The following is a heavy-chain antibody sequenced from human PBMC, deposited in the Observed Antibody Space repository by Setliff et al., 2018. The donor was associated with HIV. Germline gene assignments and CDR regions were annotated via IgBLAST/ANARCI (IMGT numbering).Heavy chain of an antibody. D-gene: IGHD1-1*01. Sequence: GGSLRLSCAASGFTLSTYTMNWVRQAPGKGLEWISSISSNIIYIYYAGSVRGRFTISRDNAKNSLYLQMNSLRVEDTAVYYCARTSTTTGTTLNWFDPWGQGTLVTVSS. CDR3: ARTSTTTGTTLNWFDP. CDR2: ISSNIIYI. J-gene: IGHJ5*02. CDR1: GFTLSTYT. V-gene: IGHV3-21*01.